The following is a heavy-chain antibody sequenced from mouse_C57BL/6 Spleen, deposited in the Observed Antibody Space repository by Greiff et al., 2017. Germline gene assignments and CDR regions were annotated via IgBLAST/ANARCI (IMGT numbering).Heavy chain of an antibody. CDR1: GYTFTSYG. J-gene: IGHJ1*03. Sequence: VQLQQSGAELARPGASVKLSCKASGYTFTSYGISWVKQRTGQGLEWIGEIYPRSGNTYYNEKFKGKATLTADKSSSTAYMELRSLTSEDSAVYLCARDGGGSSYWYFDVWGTGTTVTVSS. CDR3: ARDGGGSSYWYFDV. CDR2: IYPRSGNT. V-gene: IGHV1-81*01. D-gene: IGHD1-1*01.